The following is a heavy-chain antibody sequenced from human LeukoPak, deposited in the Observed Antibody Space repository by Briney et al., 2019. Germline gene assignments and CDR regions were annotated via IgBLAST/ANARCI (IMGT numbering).Heavy chain of an antibody. CDR2: IYYSGST. CDR3: ARLRDSLPPYFDY. CDR1: GGSISSYY. D-gene: IGHD5-24*01. Sequence: PSETLSLTCTVSGGSISSYYWSWIRQPPGKGLEWIGYIYYSGSTNYNPSLKSRVTISVDTSKNQFSLKLSSVTAADTAVYYCARLRDSLPPYFDYWGQGTLVTVSS. J-gene: IGHJ4*02. V-gene: IGHV4-59*01.